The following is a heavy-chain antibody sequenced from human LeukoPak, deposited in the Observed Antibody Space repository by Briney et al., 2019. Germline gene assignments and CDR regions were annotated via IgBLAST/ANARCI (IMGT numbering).Heavy chain of an antibody. CDR2: ISAYNGNT. CDR1: GGTFSSYA. V-gene: IGHV1-18*01. Sequence: ASVKVSCKASGGTFSSYAISWVRQAPGQGLEWMGWISAYNGNTNYAQKLQGRVTMTTDTSTSTAYMELRSLRSDDTAVYYCAREDGSQVAFDIWGQGTMVTVSS. J-gene: IGHJ3*02. CDR3: AREDGSQVAFDI. D-gene: IGHD3-10*01.